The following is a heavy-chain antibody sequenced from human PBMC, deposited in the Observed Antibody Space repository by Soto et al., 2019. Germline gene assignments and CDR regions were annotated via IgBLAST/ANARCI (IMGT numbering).Heavy chain of an antibody. J-gene: IGHJ4*02. V-gene: IGHV1-69*08. D-gene: IGHD6-13*01. CDR3: ARDLVAAAAHGY. Sequence: QVQLVQSGAEVKKPGSSVKVSCKASGGTFSSYTISWVRQAPGQGLEWMGRIIPMLGIANYAQKFQGRVTITADKSTSTAYMELSSLRSEDTAVYYCARDLVAAAAHGYWGQGTLVTVSS. CDR2: IIPMLGIA. CDR1: GGTFSSYT.